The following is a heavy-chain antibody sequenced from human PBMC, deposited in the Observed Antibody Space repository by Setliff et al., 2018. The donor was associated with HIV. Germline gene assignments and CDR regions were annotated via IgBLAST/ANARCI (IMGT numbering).Heavy chain of an antibody. J-gene: IGHJ4*02. Sequence: LSCAASGFTFNTYAMSWVRQAPGKGLEWVSSMGGSSGDTYYADSVKGRFTISRDNTKNTLSLQMNSLGAEDTAIYYCANRFRTSNNWYYFDYWGPGTLVTVSS. CDR3: ANRFRTSNNWYYFDY. V-gene: IGHV3-23*01. D-gene: IGHD6-13*01. CDR1: GFTFNTYA. CDR2: MGGSSGDT.